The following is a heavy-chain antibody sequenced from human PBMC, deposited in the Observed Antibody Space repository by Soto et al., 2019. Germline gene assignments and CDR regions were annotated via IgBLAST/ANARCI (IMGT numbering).Heavy chain of an antibody. V-gene: IGHV4-39*01. CDR2: FYDGNT. Sequence: SETLSLTCIVSGGSITRRSSYWAWIRQPPGKGLEWIGTFYDGNTYHNPSLRSRITIAVDTSKNQFSLKLNSVAAADTAFYYCATTRGLAVGGSFDYWGQGMLVTVSS. CDR1: GGSITRRSSY. CDR3: ATTRGLAVGGSFDY. D-gene: IGHD3-10*01. J-gene: IGHJ4*02.